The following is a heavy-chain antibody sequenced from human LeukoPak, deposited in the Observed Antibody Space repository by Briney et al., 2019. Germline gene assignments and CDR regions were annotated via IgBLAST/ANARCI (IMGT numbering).Heavy chain of an antibody. CDR3: ARDRGAKRPPDY. J-gene: IGHJ4*02. Sequence: GGSLRLSCAASGFTFYNYPVTWVRQGLGKGLEWVSTISGSGGSTFYADSVKGRFTISRDNAKNSLYLQMNSLRADDTAVYYCARDRGAKRPPDYWGQGTLVTVSS. CDR1: GFTFYNYP. CDR2: ISGSGGST. D-gene: IGHD3-10*01. V-gene: IGHV3-23*01.